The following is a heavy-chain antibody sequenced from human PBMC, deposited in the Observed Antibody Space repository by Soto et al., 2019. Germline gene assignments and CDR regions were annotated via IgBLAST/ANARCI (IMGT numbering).Heavy chain of an antibody. CDR1: GGSISSSSYY. CDR3: ARQGSITIFGVGNWYFDL. Sequence: SETLSLTCTVSGGSISSSSYYWGWIRQPPGKGLEWIGSIYYSGSTYYNPSLKSRVTISVDTSKNQFSLKLSSVTAADTAVYYCARQGSITIFGVGNWYFDLWGRGALVTVSS. V-gene: IGHV4-39*01. CDR2: IYYSGST. J-gene: IGHJ2*01. D-gene: IGHD3-3*01.